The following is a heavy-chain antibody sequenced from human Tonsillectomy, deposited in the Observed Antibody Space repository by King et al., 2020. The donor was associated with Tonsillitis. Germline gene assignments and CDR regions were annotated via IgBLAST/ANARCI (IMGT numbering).Heavy chain of an antibody. V-gene: IGHV4-34*01. J-gene: IGHJ2*01. Sequence: VQIQQWGAGLLKPSETLSLTCAVYGGSFSGYYWSWIRQPPGKGLEWIGEINHSGSTNFNPSLKSRVTISVDTSKNQFSLKLSSVTAADTAVYYCARVDIVVVPAALSYFDLWGRGTLVTVSS. CDR1: GGSFSGYY. D-gene: IGHD2-2*01. CDR3: ARVDIVVVPAALSYFDL. CDR2: INHSGST.